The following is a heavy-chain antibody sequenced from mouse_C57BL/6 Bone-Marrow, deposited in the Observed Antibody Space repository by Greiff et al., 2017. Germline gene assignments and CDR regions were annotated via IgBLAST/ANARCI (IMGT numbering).Heavy chain of an antibody. V-gene: IGHV1-19*01. J-gene: IGHJ3*01. D-gene: IGHD1-1*01. CDR2: INPYNGGT. Sequence: EVQLQQSGPVLVKPGASVKMSCKASGYTFTDYYMNWVKQSHGNSLEWIGVINPYNGGTSYNQKFKGKATLTVDKSSSTAYMELNSLTSEDSAVYYCARDYYGSSWAYWGQGTLVTVSA. CDR3: ARDYYGSSWAY. CDR1: GYTFTDYY.